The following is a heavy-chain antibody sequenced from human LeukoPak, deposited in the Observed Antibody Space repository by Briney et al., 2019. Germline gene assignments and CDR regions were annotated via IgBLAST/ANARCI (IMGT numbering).Heavy chain of an antibody. D-gene: IGHD6-19*01. CDR3: AKDQWLVQDPLDY. J-gene: IGHJ4*02. CDR1: GGSFSGYY. Sequence: PSETLSLTCAVYGGSFSGYYWSWIRQPPGKGLEWIGEINHSGSTNYNPSLKSRVTISVDTSKNQFSLKLSSVTAEDTAVYYCAKDQWLVQDPLDYWGQGTLVTVSS. V-gene: IGHV4-34*01. CDR2: INHSGST.